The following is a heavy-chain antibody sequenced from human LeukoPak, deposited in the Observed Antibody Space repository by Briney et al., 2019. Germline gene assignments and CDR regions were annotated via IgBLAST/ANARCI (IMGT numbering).Heavy chain of an antibody. J-gene: IGHJ3*02. V-gene: IGHV4-59*01. CDR2: IYNSGNT. CDR3: ARRRDYYDSRGYYAFDI. Sequence: PSETLSLTCTVSGGSISTYLWSWIRQPPGKGLEWIGYIYNSGNTNYNPSLKSRVTISVDRSKNQFSLNLSSVTAADTAVYYCARRRDYYDSRGYYAFDIWGHGTMVTVSS. D-gene: IGHD3-22*01. CDR1: GGSISTYL.